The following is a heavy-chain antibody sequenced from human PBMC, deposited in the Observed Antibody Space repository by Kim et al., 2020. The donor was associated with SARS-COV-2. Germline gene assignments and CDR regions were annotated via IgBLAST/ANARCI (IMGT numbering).Heavy chain of an antibody. Sequence: SETLSLTCTVSGGSISSSSYYWGWIRQPPGKGLEWIGSIYYSGSTYYNPSLKSRVTISVDTSKNQFSLKLSSVAAADTAVYYCARFDSSSWSDNWYFDLWGRGTLVTVSS. CDR2: IYYSGST. CDR3: ARFDSSSWSDNWYFDL. D-gene: IGHD6-13*01. CDR1: GGSISSSSYY. V-gene: IGHV4-39*07. J-gene: IGHJ2*01.